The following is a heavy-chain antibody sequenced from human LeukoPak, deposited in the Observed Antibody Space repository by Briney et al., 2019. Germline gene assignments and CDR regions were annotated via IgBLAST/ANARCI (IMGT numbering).Heavy chain of an antibody. CDR2: INHSGST. CDR1: GFTFSTYW. V-gene: IGHV4-34*01. Sequence: PGGSLRLSCAASGFTFSTYWMTWVRQAPGKGLEWIGEINHSGSTNYNPSLKSRVTISVDTSKNQFSLKLSSVTAADTAVYYCARIDYWGQGTLVTVSS. CDR3: ARIDY. J-gene: IGHJ4*02.